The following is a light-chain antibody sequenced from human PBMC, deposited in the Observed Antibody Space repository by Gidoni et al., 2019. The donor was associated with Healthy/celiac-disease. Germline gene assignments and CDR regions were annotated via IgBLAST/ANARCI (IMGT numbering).Light chain of an antibody. CDR3: QQYNSYPWT. CDR2: KAS. V-gene: IGKV1-5*03. J-gene: IGKJ1*01. CDR1: QSISSW. Sequence: DIQMTQSPSTLSASVGDRVTITCRASQSISSWVAWYQQKPGKAPKLLIYKASSLESGVPSMFSGSGSGTEFTLTISSLQPDDFATYYCQQYNSYPWTFGQGTKVEIK.